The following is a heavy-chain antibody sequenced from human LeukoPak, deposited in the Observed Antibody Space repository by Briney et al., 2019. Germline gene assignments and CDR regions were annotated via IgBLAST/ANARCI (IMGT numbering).Heavy chain of an antibody. CDR3: ARDSYRALEY. V-gene: IGHV3-7*03. CDR2: INKDGSET. CDR1: GFTFSSHW. J-gene: IGHJ4*02. Sequence: GGSLRLSCAGSGFTFSSHWMNWVRQAPGKGLEWVAHINKDGSETYYVDSVKGRFTISRDNAKNSLYLQMHSLRAEDTAVYYCARDSYRALEYWGQGTLVTVSS. D-gene: IGHD1-14*01.